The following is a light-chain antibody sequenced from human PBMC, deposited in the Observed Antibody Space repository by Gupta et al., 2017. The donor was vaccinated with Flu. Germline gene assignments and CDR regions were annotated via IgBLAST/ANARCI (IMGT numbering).Light chain of an antibody. CDR3: QQSYSSLT. Sequence: DIQMTQYPSSLSASVGDRVTITCRASQSISSYLNLYQQKPGKVPKLLIYAASSLQSGVPSRFSGSGSGTDFTLTISSLQPEDFATYYCQQSYSSLTFGGGTKVEIK. V-gene: IGKV1-39*01. CDR1: QSISSY. J-gene: IGKJ4*01. CDR2: AAS.